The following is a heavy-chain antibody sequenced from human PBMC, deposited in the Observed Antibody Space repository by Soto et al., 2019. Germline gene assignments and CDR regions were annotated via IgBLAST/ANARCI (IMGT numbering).Heavy chain of an antibody. D-gene: IGHD3-22*01. CDR3: ARDVHYYDSSGFYTDY. V-gene: IGHV1-46*01. Sequence: ASVKVSCKASGYTFTSYYMHWVRQAPGQGLEWMGIINPSGGSTSYAQKFQGRVTMTRDTSTSTVYMELSSLRSEDTAVYYCARDVHYYDSSGFYTDYWGQGTLVTVSS. CDR2: INPSGGST. J-gene: IGHJ4*02. CDR1: GYTFTSYY.